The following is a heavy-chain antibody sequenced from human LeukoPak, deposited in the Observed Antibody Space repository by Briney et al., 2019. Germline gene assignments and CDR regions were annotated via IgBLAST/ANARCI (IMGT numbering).Heavy chain of an antibody. J-gene: IGHJ3*02. CDR2: IYYSGST. CDR1: GGSFTSGTYF. Sequence: SETLSLTCTVSGGSFTSGTYFWSWIRQPPGKGLEWIGYIYYSGSTNYNPSLKSRVTVSVDTSKNQCSLKLSSVTTADTAVYYCTRSTNLEAFDIWGQGTMVTVSS. CDR3: TRSTNLEAFDI. V-gene: IGHV4-61*01. D-gene: IGHD2-8*01.